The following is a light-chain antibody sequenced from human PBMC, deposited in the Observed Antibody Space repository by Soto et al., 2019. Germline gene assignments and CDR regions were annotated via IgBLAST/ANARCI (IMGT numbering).Light chain of an antibody. CDR1: SSDVGGYNY. CDR3: SSYTSSSTLV. V-gene: IGLV2-14*01. Sequence: QSALTQPASVSGSPGQSITISCTATSSDVGGYNYVSWFQQYQGKAPKLMIYEVINRPSGVSNRFSGSKSGNTASLIISGLQAEDEADYYCSSYTSSSTLVFGGGTKLTVL. J-gene: IGLJ2*01. CDR2: EVI.